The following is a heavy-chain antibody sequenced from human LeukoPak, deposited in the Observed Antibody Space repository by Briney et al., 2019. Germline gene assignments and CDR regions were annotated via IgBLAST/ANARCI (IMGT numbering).Heavy chain of an antibody. CDR1: GGSISSYY. V-gene: IGHV4-59*01. Sequence: KPSETLSLTCTVSGGSISSYYWSWIRQPPGKGLEWIGYIYYSGTTNYNPSLKSRVTISVDTSKNQFSLKLSSVTAADAAVYYCARGSGYEFDYWGQGTLVTVSS. J-gene: IGHJ4*02. CDR3: ARGSGYEFDY. D-gene: IGHD5-12*01. CDR2: IYYSGTT.